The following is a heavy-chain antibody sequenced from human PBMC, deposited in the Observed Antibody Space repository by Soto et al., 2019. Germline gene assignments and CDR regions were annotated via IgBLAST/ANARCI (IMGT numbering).Heavy chain of an antibody. D-gene: IGHD2-21*02. V-gene: IGHV1-46*01. J-gene: IGHJ4*02. CDR2: VNPSGGHT. Sequence: QVQLMQSGAEVKKPGASVKVSCKASGDTFTEYYIHWVRQAPGQGLEWMGTVNPSGGHTTYAQHCLGRVAMTRETSTSTHYMEVTSLTSEDTAVYYCARGGHVVVVTAALDYWGQGTLVTVSS. CDR3: ARGGHVVVVTAALDY. CDR1: GDTFTEYY.